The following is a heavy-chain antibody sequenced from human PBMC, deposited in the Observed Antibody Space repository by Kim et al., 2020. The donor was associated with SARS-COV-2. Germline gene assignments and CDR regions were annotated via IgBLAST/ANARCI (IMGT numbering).Heavy chain of an antibody. Sequence: SVKVSCKASGGTFSSYAISWVRQAPGQGLEWMGGIIPIFGTANYAQKFQGRVTITADESTSTAYMELSSLRSEDTAVYYCARDPWDCSGGSCYSELDAFDIWGQGTMVTVSS. CDR2: IIPIFGTA. CDR3: ARDPWDCSGGSCYSELDAFDI. V-gene: IGHV1-69*13. D-gene: IGHD2-15*01. J-gene: IGHJ3*02. CDR1: GGTFSSYA.